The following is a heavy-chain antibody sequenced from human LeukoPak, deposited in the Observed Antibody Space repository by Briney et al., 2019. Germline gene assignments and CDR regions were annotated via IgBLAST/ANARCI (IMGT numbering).Heavy chain of an antibody. J-gene: IGHJ3*02. CDR3: AKDRDDYVWGSYLGAFDI. CDR2: VKSDGSST. Sequence: GGSLRLSCAASGFTFSSYWMHWVRQAPGKGLVWVSRVKSDGSSTSYAESVKGRFTISRDNSKNTLYLQMNSLRAEDTAVFYCAKDRDDYVWGSYLGAFDIWGQGTMVIVSS. D-gene: IGHD3-16*01. V-gene: IGHV3-74*01. CDR1: GFTFSSYW.